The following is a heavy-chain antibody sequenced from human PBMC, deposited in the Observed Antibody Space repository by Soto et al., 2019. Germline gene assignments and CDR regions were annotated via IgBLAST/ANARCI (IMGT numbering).Heavy chain of an antibody. V-gene: IGHV4-59*01. CDR1: NGTLSSNY. J-gene: IGHJ4*02. D-gene: IGHD3-10*01. CDR3: ARYFMVPVDFFAY. Sequence: PSETLSLTCTVSNGTLSSNYWNWIRQSPGKGLEWMGNIYYSGCTNYNPSLKSRVTMSVDTSKNQFTLKLSSVTAADTGVYFCARYFMVPVDFFAYWGQGTPVPVSS. CDR2: IYYSGCT.